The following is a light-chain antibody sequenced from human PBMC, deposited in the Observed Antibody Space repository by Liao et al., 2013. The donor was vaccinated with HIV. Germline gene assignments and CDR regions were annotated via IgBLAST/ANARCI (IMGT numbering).Light chain of an antibody. J-gene: IGLJ3*02. CDR1: KIGSKS. Sequence: SYELTQPPSVSVAPGKTARITCGGDKIGSKSVHWYHQKPGQAPVVVIYHENDRPSGIPERFSGSSSGTTVTLTISGVQAEDEADYYCQSADSSGRVFGGGTKLTVL. CDR3: QSADSSGRV. V-gene: IGLV3-25*03. CDR2: HEN.